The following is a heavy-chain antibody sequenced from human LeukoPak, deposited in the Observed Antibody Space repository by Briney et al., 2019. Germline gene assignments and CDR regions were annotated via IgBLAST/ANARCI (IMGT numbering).Heavy chain of an antibody. Sequence: SETLSLTCTVSGGSISSYYWSWIRQPPGKGLEWIGYFHYSGTTNYNPSLKSRVTISLDTSKNQFSLKLSSVTAADTAVYYRARVDANWGVVDYWGQGTLVTVSS. CDR2: FHYSGTT. CDR3: ARVDANWGVVDY. V-gene: IGHV4-59*01. D-gene: IGHD7-27*01. CDR1: GGSISSYY. J-gene: IGHJ4*02.